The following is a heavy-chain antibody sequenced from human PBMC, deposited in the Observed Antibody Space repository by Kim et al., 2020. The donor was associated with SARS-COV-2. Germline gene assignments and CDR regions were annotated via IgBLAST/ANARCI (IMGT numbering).Heavy chain of an antibody. CDR2: IYYSGST. D-gene: IGHD2-15*01. J-gene: IGHJ4*02. Sequence: SETLSLTCTVSGGSISSYYWSWIRQPPGKGLEWIGYIYYSGSTNYNPSLKSRVTISVDTSKNQFSLKLSSVTAADTAVYYCARDRVSGGMDYWGQGTLVT. CDR3: ARDRVSGGMDY. CDR1: GGSISSYY. V-gene: IGHV4-59*01.